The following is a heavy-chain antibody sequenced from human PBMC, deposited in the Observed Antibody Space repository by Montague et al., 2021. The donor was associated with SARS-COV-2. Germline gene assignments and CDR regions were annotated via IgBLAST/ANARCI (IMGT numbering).Heavy chain of an antibody. CDR1: GGSISSSSYY. CDR3: ARDSRTDFDWLFPDSGSYYYDMDV. V-gene: IGHV4-61*01. CDR2: IYYSGST. D-gene: IGHD3-9*01. Sequence: SETLSLTCTVSGGSISSSSYYWGWIRQPPGKGLEWIGYIYYSGSTNYNPSLKSRVTISVDTSKNQFSLELSSVTAADTAVYYCARDSRTDFDWLFPDSGSYYYDMDVWGKGTTVTVSS. J-gene: IGHJ6*03.